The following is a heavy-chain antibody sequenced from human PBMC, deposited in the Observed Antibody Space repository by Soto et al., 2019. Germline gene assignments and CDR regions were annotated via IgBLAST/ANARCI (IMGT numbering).Heavy chain of an antibody. D-gene: IGHD6-13*01. Sequence: QMQLVQSGPEVKKPGTSVKVSCKASGFTFTSSAVQWVRQARGQRLEWIGWIVLGSGNTNYAQKFQERVTIPRDMCTSPDYMELSSMSSEDTDVYYCAEEGIDDRVSFYWGQGTLVTVSS. CDR3: AEEGIDDRVSFY. CDR2: IVLGSGNT. J-gene: IGHJ4*02. CDR1: GFTFTSSA. V-gene: IGHV1-58*01.